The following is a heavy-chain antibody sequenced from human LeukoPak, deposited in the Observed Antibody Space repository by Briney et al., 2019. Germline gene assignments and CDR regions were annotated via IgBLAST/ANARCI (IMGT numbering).Heavy chain of an antibody. Sequence: SETLSLTCSVSGDTISTSDHCWGWIRQPPGKGLEWIGSIYYTGNTYYNPSLTSRVTISVDTSKNQFSLKLSSVTAADTAVYYCARDVDTAMHLDWGQGTLVTVSS. V-gene: IGHV4-39*02. D-gene: IGHD5-18*01. CDR3: ARDVDTAMHLD. CDR1: GDTISTSDHC. J-gene: IGHJ4*02. CDR2: IYYTGNT.